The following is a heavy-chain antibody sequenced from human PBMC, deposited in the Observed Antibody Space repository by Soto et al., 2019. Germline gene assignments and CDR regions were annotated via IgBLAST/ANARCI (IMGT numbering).Heavy chain of an antibody. V-gene: IGHV3-33*01. CDR1: GFSFKTYG. CDR2: IWYDGSNK. CDR3: VRGIPLLDF. Sequence: QVQLVESGGGGVQPGRSLRLSCAASGFSFKTYGIHWVRQAPGKGLEWVGVIWYDGSNKYYGDSVKGRFTISRDNSKSAVYLQMNSLRAEDTAIYYCVRGIPLLDFWGQGTLVSVST. J-gene: IGHJ4*02.